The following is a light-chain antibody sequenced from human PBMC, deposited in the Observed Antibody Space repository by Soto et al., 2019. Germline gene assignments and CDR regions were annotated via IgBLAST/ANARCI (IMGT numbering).Light chain of an antibody. V-gene: IGKV1-39*01. CDR2: SAS. J-gene: IGKJ4*01. Sequence: IHLTQSPSSLSASVGDRVTITCRASETIGNSLHWYQQKLGKAPKLLIYSASNLQSGVPPRFSGSGFGTDFTLTISSLQPEDFATYYCQHRPNFGGGTKVDIK. CDR1: ETIGNS. CDR3: QHRPN.